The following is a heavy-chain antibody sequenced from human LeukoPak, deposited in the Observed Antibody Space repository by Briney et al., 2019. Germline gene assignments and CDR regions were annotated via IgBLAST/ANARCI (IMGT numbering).Heavy chain of an antibody. CDR1: GFTFSSYE. D-gene: IGHD2-21*02. CDR3: AGAYCGGDCYSGRTFDI. Sequence: GSLRLSCAASGFTFSSYELNWIRQSPGKGLEWIGEINHRGSTNYSPSLKSRVTLSVDKSKNQFSLRLSSVTAADTAVYYCAGAYCGGDCYSGRTFDIWGQGTMVTVSS. CDR2: INHRGST. J-gene: IGHJ3*02. V-gene: IGHV4-34*01.